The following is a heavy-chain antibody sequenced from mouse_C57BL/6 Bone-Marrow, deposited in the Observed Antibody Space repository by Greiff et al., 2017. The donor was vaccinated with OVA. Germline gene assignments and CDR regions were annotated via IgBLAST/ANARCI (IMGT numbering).Heavy chain of an antibody. V-gene: IGHV5-6*01. CDR1: GFTFSSYG. CDR3: ARPIYLYLDY. D-gene: IGHD5-1*01. J-gene: IGHJ2*01. Sequence: EVQRVESGGDLVKPGGSLKLSCAASGFTFSSYGMSWVRQTPDKRLEWVATISSGGSYTYYPDSVKGRFTISRDNAKNTLYLQMSSLKSEDTAMYYCARPIYLYLDYWGQGTTLTVSS. CDR2: ISSGGSYT.